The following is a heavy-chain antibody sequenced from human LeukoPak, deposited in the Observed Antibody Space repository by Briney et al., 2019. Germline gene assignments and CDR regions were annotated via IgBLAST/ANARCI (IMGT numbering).Heavy chain of an antibody. V-gene: IGHV4-39*07. Sequence: SETLSLTCTVSGGSISSSSYSWGWIRQPPGKGLEWIGNIYYSGSTYYNPSLKSRVTISVDTSKNQFSLKLSSVTAADTAVYYCARVGFWSGYQPWDYYYYYMDVWGKGTTVTVSS. D-gene: IGHD3-3*01. J-gene: IGHJ6*03. CDR2: IYYSGST. CDR3: ARVGFWSGYQPWDYYYYYMDV. CDR1: GGSISSSSYS.